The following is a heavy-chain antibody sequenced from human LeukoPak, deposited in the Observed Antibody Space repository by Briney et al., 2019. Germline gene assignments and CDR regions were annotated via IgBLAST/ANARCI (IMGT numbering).Heavy chain of an antibody. Sequence: SETLSLTCAVSGGSISSSNWWSCVRQPPGKGLEWIGAIYHSGRTNYNPSLESRVTISVDTSTHPFSRNLRSVTAADTAVYYCASDSRGYHHPYYWGQGNLVTVSS. V-gene: IGHV4-4*02. CDR3: ASDSRGYHHPYY. CDR1: GGSISSSNW. D-gene: IGHD3-22*01. J-gene: IGHJ4*02. CDR2: IYHSGRT.